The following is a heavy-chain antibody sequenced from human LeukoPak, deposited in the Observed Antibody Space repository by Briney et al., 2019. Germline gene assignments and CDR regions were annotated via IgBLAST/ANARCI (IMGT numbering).Heavy chain of an antibody. CDR3: ARLPGGVEMATRPHYYYMDV. CDR2: INHSGST. CDR1: GGSFSGYY. Sequence: SETLSLTCAVYGGSFSGYYWSWIRQPPGKGLEWIGEINHSGSTNYNPSLKSRVTISVDTSKNQFSLKLSSVTAADTAVYYCARLPGGVEMATRPHYYYMDVWGKGTTVTVSS. D-gene: IGHD5-24*01. J-gene: IGHJ6*03. V-gene: IGHV4-34*01.